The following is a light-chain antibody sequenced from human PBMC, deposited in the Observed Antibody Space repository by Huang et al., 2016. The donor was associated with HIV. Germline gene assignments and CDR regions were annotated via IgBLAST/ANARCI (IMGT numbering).Light chain of an antibody. CDR3: QQYDNWLGT. CDR2: GGS. CDR1: QSVGGN. V-gene: IGKV3-15*01. Sequence: ELVMTQSPAILSVSPGERATLSCTASQSVGGNVAWYQQKPGQAPRLLIYGGSIRATGIPARFSGGGSGTDFVLTISSLQPEDFAVYYCQQYDNWLGTFGPGTKVDIK. J-gene: IGKJ3*01.